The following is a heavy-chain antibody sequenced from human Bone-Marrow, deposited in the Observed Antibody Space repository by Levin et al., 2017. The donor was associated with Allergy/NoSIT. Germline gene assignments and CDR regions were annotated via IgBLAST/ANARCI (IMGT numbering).Heavy chain of an antibody. D-gene: IGHD5-12*01. CDR2: ISSSSSYI. V-gene: IGHV3-21*01. J-gene: IGHJ4*02. CDR1: GFTFSSYS. CDR3: ARDGGYSGYDLHYYFDY. Sequence: GGSLRLSCAASGFTFSSYSMNWVRQAPGKGLEWVSSISSSSSYIYYADSVKGRFTISRDNAKNSLYLQMNSLRAEDTAVYYCARDGGYSGYDLHYYFDYWGQGTLVTVSS.